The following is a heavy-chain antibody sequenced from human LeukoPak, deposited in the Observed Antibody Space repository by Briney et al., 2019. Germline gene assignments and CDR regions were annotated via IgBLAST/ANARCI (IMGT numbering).Heavy chain of an antibody. J-gene: IGHJ4*02. V-gene: IGHV3-74*01. CDR1: VFTFNSHW. Sequence: GGSLRLSCAASVFTFNSHWMHWVRQAPGKGLVWVSRINSDGSSTSYADSVKGRFTISRDNAKNTLYLQMNSLRAEDTAVYYCARASSGWPPLIDYWGQGTLVTVSS. D-gene: IGHD6-19*01. CDR3: ARASSGWPPLIDY. CDR2: INSDGSST.